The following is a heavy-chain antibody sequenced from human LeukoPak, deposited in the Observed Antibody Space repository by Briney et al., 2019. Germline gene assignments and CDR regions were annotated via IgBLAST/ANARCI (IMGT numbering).Heavy chain of an antibody. CDR3: ARGLPTTGAAAGTDY. V-gene: IGHV3-13*01. J-gene: IGHJ4*02. CDR2: IGTAGDT. CDR1: GFTFSSYD. Sequence: GSLRLSCAASGFTFSSYDMHWVRQATGKGLEWVSAIGTAGDTYYPGSVKGRFTISRENAKNSLYLQMNSLRAGDTAVYYCARGLPTTGAAAGTDYWGQGTLVTVSS. D-gene: IGHD6-13*01.